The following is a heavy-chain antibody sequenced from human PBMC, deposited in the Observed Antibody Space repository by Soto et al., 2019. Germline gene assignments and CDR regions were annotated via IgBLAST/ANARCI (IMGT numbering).Heavy chain of an antibody. D-gene: IGHD6-13*01. CDR2: VATAGDT. CDR1: GFTFSSYD. CDR3: AREDGSSSYDY. V-gene: IGHV3-13*01. Sequence: PGGSLRLSCATSGFTFSSYDMHWVRQATGKGLEWVSAVATAGDTYYPASVKGRFTISRENAKNSLYLQMNSLRAGDTAVYYCAREDGSSSYDYWGQGTLVTVSS. J-gene: IGHJ4*02.